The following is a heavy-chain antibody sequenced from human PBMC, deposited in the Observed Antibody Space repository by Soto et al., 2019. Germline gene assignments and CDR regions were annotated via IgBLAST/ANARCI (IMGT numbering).Heavy chain of an antibody. CDR3: ARVRGNPLLGWFDP. Sequence: QVQLQESGPGLVKPSQTLSLTCTVSGGSISSGGYYWSWIRQHPGKGLEWIGYIYHSGTTYYNPYLKSRVTISVDTSQNQFSLKLTSVTAADTAVYYCARVRGNPLLGWFDPWGQGTLVTVSS. J-gene: IGHJ5*02. D-gene: IGHD2-2*01. CDR1: GGSISSGGYY. V-gene: IGHV4-31*03. CDR2: IYHSGTT.